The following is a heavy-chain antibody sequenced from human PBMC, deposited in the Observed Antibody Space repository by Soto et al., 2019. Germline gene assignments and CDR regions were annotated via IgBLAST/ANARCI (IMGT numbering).Heavy chain of an antibody. Sequence: PSETLSLTGAVYGGTVNGYYWNWIRQPPGKGLEWIGEINHTRGTHYNPSLKSRVTMSVDTSKNQFSLRLSSVTAADTAIYYCATRITVFGLLIPPFDPWGQGTQVTVSS. V-gene: IGHV4-34*08. CDR2: INHTRGT. D-gene: IGHD3-3*01. CDR3: ATRITVFGLLIPPFDP. CDR1: GGTVNGYY. J-gene: IGHJ5*02.